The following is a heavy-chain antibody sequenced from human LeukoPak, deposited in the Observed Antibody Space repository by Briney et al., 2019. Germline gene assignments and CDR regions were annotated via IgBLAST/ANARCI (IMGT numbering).Heavy chain of an antibody. CDR3: ARIYSGYDNPLDY. CDR2: ISSSGTSM. Sequence: GGSLRVSCAASGFTFRIYTMTGVRQAPGKGLKWVSSISSSGTSMHYADSVRGRFTISRANDKNLLYLQMNSLRAEDTAVYFCARIYSGYDNPLDYWGQGVLVTVSS. D-gene: IGHD5-12*01. J-gene: IGHJ4*02. V-gene: IGHV3-21*06. CDR1: GFTFRIYT.